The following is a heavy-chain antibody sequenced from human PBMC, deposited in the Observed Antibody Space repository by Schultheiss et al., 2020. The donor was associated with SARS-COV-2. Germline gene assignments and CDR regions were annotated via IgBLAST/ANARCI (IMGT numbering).Heavy chain of an antibody. D-gene: IGHD2-2*01. CDR3: ARPSAARSWYFDL. Sequence: SETLSLTCAVYGGSFSGYYWSWIRQPPGKGLEWIGEINHSGSTNYNPSLKSRVTISVDTSKNQFSLKLSSVTAADTAVYYCARPSAARSWYFDLWGRGTLVTGSS. V-gene: IGHV4-34*01. CDR2: INHSGST. CDR1: GGSFSGYY. J-gene: IGHJ2*01.